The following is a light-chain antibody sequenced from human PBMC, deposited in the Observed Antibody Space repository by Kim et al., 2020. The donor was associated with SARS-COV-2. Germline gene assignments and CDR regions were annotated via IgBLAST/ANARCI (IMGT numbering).Light chain of an antibody. CDR1: QGISSA. Sequence: ASIGDRVTITCRASQGISSALAWYQQKPGKPPKLLIYDASTLENWVPSRFSGSGSGTDFTLTITRLQPEDFATFYCQQFNSYPRTFGGGTKVDIK. CDR2: DAS. CDR3: QQFNSYPRT. J-gene: IGKJ4*01. V-gene: IGKV1-13*02.